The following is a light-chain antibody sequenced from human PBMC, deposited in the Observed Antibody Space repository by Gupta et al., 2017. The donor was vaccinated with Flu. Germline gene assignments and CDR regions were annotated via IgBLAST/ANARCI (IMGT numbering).Light chain of an antibody. V-gene: IGLV1-47*01. CDR3: AAWDDSLSGYVV. CDR2: RDN. Sequence: YNVGSNYVYWYQQFPAGDPKLVIARDNQRSSGAPDRFSGSKSGTSASLVISGLRSEDEAGYYCAAWDDSLSGYVVFGGGTKLTVL. CDR1: YNVGSNY. J-gene: IGLJ2*01.